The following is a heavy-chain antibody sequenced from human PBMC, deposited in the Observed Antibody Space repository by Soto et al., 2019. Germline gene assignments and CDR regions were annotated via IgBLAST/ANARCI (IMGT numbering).Heavy chain of an antibody. Sequence: QVQLVQSGAEVKKPGASVKVSCKASGYTFTSYAMHWVRQAPGQRLEWMGWINAGNGNTKYSQKFQGRVTITRYTSATTAYMELSRLRSEDTAVYYCARSIVVVTSADYWGQGTLVTVSS. CDR2: INAGNGNT. V-gene: IGHV1-3*01. CDR3: ARSIVVVTSADY. D-gene: IGHD2-21*02. CDR1: GYTFTSYA. J-gene: IGHJ4*02.